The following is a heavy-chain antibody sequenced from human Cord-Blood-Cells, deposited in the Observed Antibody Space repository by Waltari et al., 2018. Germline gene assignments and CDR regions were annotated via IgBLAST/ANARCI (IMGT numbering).Heavy chain of an antibody. CDR2: ISSSSSTI. J-gene: IGHJ4*02. CDR1: GFTFSSYS. CDR3: AREPELLSLG. V-gene: IGHV3-48*02. Sequence: EVQLVESGGGLVQPGGYLRLSCAASGFTFSSYSMKWVRQAPGKGLEWVSYISSSSSTIYYADSVKGRFTISRDNAKNSLYLQMNSLRDEDTAVYYCAREPELLSLGWGQGTLVTVS. D-gene: IGHD1-26*01.